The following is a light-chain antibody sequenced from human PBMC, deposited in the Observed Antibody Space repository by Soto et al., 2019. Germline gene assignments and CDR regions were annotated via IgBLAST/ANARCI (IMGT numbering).Light chain of an antibody. V-gene: IGLV2-14*01. Sequence: ALTQPASVSGSPGQSITISCTGTSSDVGGYNYVSWYQQHPGKAPKLMIYEVSNRPSGVSNRFSGSKSGNTASLTISGLQAEDEADYYCSSYTSSSPYVFGTGTKVTVL. CDR3: SSYTSSSPYV. CDR2: EVS. CDR1: SSDVGGYNY. J-gene: IGLJ1*01.